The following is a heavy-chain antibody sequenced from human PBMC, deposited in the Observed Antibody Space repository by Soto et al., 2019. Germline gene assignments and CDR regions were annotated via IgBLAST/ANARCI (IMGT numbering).Heavy chain of an antibody. CDR3: ARSRPTNYYGPIYFDY. J-gene: IGHJ4*02. CDR1: GYTLTELS. D-gene: IGHD3-10*01. V-gene: IGHV1-24*01. Sequence: ASVKVSCKVSGYTLTELSMHWVRQAPGKGLEWMGGFDPEDGETIYAQKFQGRVTMTEDTSTDTAYMELSSLRSEDTAVYYCARSRPTNYYGPIYFDYWGQGTLVTVSS. CDR2: FDPEDGET.